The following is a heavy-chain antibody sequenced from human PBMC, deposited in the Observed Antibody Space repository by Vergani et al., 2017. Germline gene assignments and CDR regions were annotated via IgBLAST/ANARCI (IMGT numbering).Heavy chain of an antibody. CDR3: ARHGVGCGGDCFIGDDAFDI. Sequence: EVQLVESGGGLVQPGGSLRLSCAASGFTFSSYWMSWVRQAPGKGLEWVANIKQDGSEKYYVDSVKGRFTISRDNAKNSLYLQMNSLRAEDTAVYYCARHGVGCGGDCFIGDDAFDIWGQGTMVTVSS. J-gene: IGHJ3*02. CDR1: GFTFSSYW. CDR2: IKQDGSEK. D-gene: IGHD2-21*02. V-gene: IGHV3-7*03.